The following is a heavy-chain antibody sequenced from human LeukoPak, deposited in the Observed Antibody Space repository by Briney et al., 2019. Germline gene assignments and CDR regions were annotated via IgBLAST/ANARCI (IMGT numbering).Heavy chain of an antibody. CDR2: IKSKTDGGTT. CDR1: GFTFSNAW. D-gene: IGHD1-26*01. CDR3: AKDLYSGSYLNPFDY. J-gene: IGHJ4*02. Sequence: GGSLRLSCAASGFTFSNAWMSWVRQAPGKGLEWVGRIKSKTDGGTTDYAAPVKGRFTISRDNSKNTLYLQMNSLRAEDTAVYYCAKDLYSGSYLNPFDYWGQGTLVTVSS. V-gene: IGHV3-15*01.